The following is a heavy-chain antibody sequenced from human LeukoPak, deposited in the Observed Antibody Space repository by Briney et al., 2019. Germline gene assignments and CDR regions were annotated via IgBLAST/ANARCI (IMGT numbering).Heavy chain of an antibody. V-gene: IGHV3-33*01. CDR2: IWYDGSNK. CDR3: ARDPGYLGQTYYYGSRSYLFDY. D-gene: IGHD3-10*01. CDR1: GFTFSSYG. J-gene: IGHJ4*02. Sequence: GGSLRLSCAASGFTFSSYGMHWVRQAPGKGLEWVAVIWYDGSNKYYADSVKGRFTISRDNSKNTLYLQMNSLRAEDTAVYYCARDPGYLGQTYYYGSRSYLFDYWGQGTLVTVSS.